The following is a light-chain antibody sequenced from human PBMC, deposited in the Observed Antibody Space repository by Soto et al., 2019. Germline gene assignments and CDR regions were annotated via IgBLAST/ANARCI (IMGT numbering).Light chain of an antibody. J-gene: IGLJ3*02. CDR3: ASLDDSLNARV. Sequence: QSVLTQPPSAAGTPGQRVTVSCSGGSSNIGRYTVNWYQQLPGTAPNVLLYNDNQRPSGVPDRFSGSKSGTSASLAISGLQSEDEADYYCASLDDSLNARVFGGGTKLTVL. CDR1: SSNIGRYT. CDR2: NDN. V-gene: IGLV1-44*01.